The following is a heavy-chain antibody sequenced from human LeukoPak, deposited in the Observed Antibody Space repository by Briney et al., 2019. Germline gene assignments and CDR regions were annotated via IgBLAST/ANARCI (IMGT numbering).Heavy chain of an antibody. CDR1: GFTFSNYG. J-gene: IGHJ6*02. CDR2: ISSDGTTK. Sequence: PGRSLRLSCEASGFTFSNYGMHWVRQAPGKGLEWVAVISSDGTTKYYGDPVKGRFTVSRDSSKNTLYLDLNSLRAEDTAVYYCAKPYCRATRCYLYLYGMDVWGQGTTVIVSS. D-gene: IGHD2-2*01. V-gene: IGHV3-30*18. CDR3: AKPYCRATRCYLYLYGMDV.